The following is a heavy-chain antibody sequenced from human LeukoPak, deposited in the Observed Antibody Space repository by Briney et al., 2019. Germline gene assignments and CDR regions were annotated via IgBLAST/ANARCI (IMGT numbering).Heavy chain of an antibody. D-gene: IGHD6-19*01. V-gene: IGHV1-2*02. CDR1: GYTFTGYY. CDR2: INPNSGGT. J-gene: IGHJ5*02. Sequence: GASVKVSCKASGYTFTGYYMHWVRQAPGQGLEWMGWINPNSGGTNYAQKFQGRVTMTRDTSISTAYMELSRLRSDDPPVYYCARSPWAAVAVSFWFDPWGQGTLVTVSS. CDR3: ARSPWAAVAVSFWFDP.